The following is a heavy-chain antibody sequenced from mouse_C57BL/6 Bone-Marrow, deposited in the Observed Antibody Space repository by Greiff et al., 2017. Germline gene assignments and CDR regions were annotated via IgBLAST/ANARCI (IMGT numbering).Heavy chain of an antibody. Sequence: QVQLQQSGPGLVQPSQSLSITCTVSGFSFTSYGVHWVRQSPGKGLEWLGVIWSGGSTDYNAAFISRLSISKDNSKSQVFFKMNSLQADDTAIYYCARKDYSTRGLGYWGQGTLVTVSA. V-gene: IGHV2-2*01. D-gene: IGHD2-5*01. J-gene: IGHJ3*01. CDR3: ARKDYSTRGLGY. CDR1: GFSFTSYG. CDR2: IWSGGST.